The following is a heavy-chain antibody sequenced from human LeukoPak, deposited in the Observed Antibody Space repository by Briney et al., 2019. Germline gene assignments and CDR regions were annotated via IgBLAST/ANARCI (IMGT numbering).Heavy chain of an antibody. V-gene: IGHV4-31*03. CDR2: IYYSGST. CDR1: GGSISSGRYY. D-gene: IGHD2-2*01. J-gene: IGHJ4*02. Sequence: PSQTLSLTCTVSGGSISSGRYYWSWIRQHPGKGLEWIGYIYYSGSTYYNPSLKSRVTISVDTSKNQFSLKLSSVTAADTAVYYCARSVSYCSSTSRYGINFDYWGQGTLVTVSS. CDR3: ARSVSYCSSTSRYGINFDY.